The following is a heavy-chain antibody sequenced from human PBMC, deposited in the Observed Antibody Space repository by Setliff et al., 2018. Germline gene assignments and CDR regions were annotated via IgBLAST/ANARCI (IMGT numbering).Heavy chain of an antibody. Sequence: GASVKVSCKASGYTFTSYGISWVRQAPGQGLEWMGWISAYNGNTNYARKLQGRVTMTTDTSTSTAYMELRSLRSDDTAMYYCARDAGKWLVLPNWFDPWGQGTLVTVSS. CDR3: ARDAGKWLVLPNWFDP. D-gene: IGHD6-19*01. J-gene: IGHJ5*02. CDR2: ISAYNGNT. CDR1: GYTFTSYG. V-gene: IGHV1-18*01.